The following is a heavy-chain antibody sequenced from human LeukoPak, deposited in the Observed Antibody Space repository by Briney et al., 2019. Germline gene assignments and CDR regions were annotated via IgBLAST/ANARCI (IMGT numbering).Heavy chain of an antibody. V-gene: IGHV3-23*01. CDR1: GFTFSTYA. CDR3: AKDDLGFGKLGY. Sequence: RGSLRLSCAASGFTFSTYAMSLVRRAPGKGLEWVSGIRGSGGATYYAGSVKGRFTISRDNSKNTLYLQMNSLRAEDTAVYYCAKDDLGFGKLGYWGQGTLVTVSS. D-gene: IGHD3-10*01. CDR2: IRGSGGAT. J-gene: IGHJ4*02.